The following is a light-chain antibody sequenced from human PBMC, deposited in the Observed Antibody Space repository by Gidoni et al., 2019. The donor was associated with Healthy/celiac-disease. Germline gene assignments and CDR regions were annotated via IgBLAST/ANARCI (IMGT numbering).Light chain of an antibody. V-gene: IGKV1-5*03. J-gene: IGKJ4*01. CDR3: QQYNSYALT. CDR2: KAS. Sequence: DIQMTQSPSTLSASVGDRVTITCRASQSISSWLAWYQQKPGKAPKLLNYKASSLESGVPSRFSGSGSGTEFTLTISSLQPDDFATYYCQQYNSYALTFGGGTKVEIK. CDR1: QSISSW.